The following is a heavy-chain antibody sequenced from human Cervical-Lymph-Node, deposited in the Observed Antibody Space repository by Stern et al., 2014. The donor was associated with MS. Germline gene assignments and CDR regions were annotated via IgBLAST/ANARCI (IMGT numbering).Heavy chain of an antibody. Sequence: QVQLQESGQGLVKPSQTLSLTCTVSGGSLISGGHYWTWIRQYPGKGLEWIGYIYHSGNTDYNPSLKSRTSISIDTSKHQFSLKLNSMTDADTAVYYCARGNRAFYFGDAFDMWGHGTMVTVSS. J-gene: IGHJ3*02. CDR3: ARGNRAFYFGDAFDM. D-gene: IGHD2/OR15-2a*01. CDR2: IYHSGNT. CDR1: GGSLISGGHY. V-gene: IGHV4-31*03.